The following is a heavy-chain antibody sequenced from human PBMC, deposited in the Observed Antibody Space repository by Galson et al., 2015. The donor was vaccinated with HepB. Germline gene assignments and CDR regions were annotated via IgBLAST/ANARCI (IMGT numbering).Heavy chain of an antibody. CDR1: GSTFTSYD. V-gene: IGHV1-8*01. CDR2: MNPNSGNT. D-gene: IGHD6-13*01. CDR3: AIQGSSSWPQYYYYYGMDV. Sequence: SVKVSCKASGSTFTSYDINWLRQATGQGLEWMGWMNPNSGNTGYAQKFQGRVTMTRNTSISTAYMELSSLRSEDTAVYYCAIQGSSSWPQYYYYYGMDVWGQGTTVTVSS. J-gene: IGHJ6*02.